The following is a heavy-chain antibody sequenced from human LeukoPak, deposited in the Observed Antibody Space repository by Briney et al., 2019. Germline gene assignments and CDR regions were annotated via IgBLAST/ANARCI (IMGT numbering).Heavy chain of an antibody. Sequence: GGSLRLSCATSGFTFSNYAMTWVRQAPGKGLEWVSAINVSGDKTYYADSVKGRFTISRDNAENTLYLQMNSLRAGDTAVYYCVKEISGFAVGDYWGQGTLVAVSS. CDR3: VKEISGFAVGDY. CDR2: INVSGDKT. CDR1: GFTFSNYA. D-gene: IGHD2-21*01. V-gene: IGHV3-23*01. J-gene: IGHJ4*02.